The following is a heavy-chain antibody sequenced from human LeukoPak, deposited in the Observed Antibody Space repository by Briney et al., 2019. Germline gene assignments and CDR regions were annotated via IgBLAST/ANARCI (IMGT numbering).Heavy chain of an antibody. CDR1: GGSISSHY. J-gene: IGHJ4*02. CDR3: ARGIRGGSSSLHFDY. D-gene: IGHD6-6*01. V-gene: IGHV4-59*11. CDR2: IYYSGST. Sequence: SETLSLTCTVYGGSISSHYWSWIRQPPGKGLEVIGYIYYSGSTNYNPSLKSRVTISVDTSKNQFSLKLSSVTAADTAVYYCARGIRGGSSSLHFDYWGQGTLVTVSS.